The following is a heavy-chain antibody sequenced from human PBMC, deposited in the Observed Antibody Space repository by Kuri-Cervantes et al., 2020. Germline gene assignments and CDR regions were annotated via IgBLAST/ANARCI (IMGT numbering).Heavy chain of an antibody. CDR3: ARHRFSNYGSFDY. V-gene: IGHV4-59*08. D-gene: IGHD4-17*01. Sequence: SETLSLTCTVSGGSISNYYWSWIRQPPGKGPEWIGYIHYSGSTNSNPSLKSRVTISVDTSKNQFSLKLSSVTAADTAVYYCARHRFSNYGSFDYWGQGTLVTVSS. CDR1: GGSISNYY. J-gene: IGHJ4*02. CDR2: IHYSGST.